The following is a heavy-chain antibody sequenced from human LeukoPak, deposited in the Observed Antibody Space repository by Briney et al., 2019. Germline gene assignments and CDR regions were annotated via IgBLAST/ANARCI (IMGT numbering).Heavy chain of an antibody. CDR1: GGSISSYY. J-gene: IGHJ6*02. CDR3: ARDQRPLRGWYYYYGMDV. D-gene: IGHD6-19*01. V-gene: IGHV4-4*07. CDR2: IYTSGST. Sequence: SETLSLTCTVSGGSISSYYWSWIRQPAGKGLEWIGRIYTSGSTNYNPSLKSRVTMSVDTSKNQFSLKLSSVTAADTAVYYCARDQRPLRGWYYYYGMDVWGQGTTVTVSS.